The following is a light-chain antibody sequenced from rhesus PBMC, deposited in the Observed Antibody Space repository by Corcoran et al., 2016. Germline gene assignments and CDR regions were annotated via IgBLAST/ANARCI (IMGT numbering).Light chain of an antibody. CDR1: QSVSSS. Sequence: EIVLTQSPATLSLSPGERATLSCRASQSVSSSLAWYQQKPGQAPRILIYDASRRATGIPDRVSGSGLGTDFPLTMSSLDPEDFGVYYCQQYSNWPLTFGGGTKVELK. CDR2: DAS. CDR3: QQYSNWPLT. V-gene: IGKV3-42*02. J-gene: IGKJ4*01.